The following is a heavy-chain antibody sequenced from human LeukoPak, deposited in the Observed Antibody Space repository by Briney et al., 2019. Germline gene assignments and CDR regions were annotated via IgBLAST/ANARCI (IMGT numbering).Heavy chain of an antibody. CDR2: ISDGGGGT. Sequence: PGGSLRLSCAASGFTFSSLAMTWVRQAPGKGLEWVSGISDGGGGTSYADSVKGRFTISRDNSQSTLYLQMNSLRAEDTALYYCARARSTQAATSYFDYWGQGTLVTVSS. V-gene: IGHV3-23*01. CDR1: GFTFSSLA. J-gene: IGHJ4*02. CDR3: ARARSTQAATSYFDY. D-gene: IGHD6-25*01.